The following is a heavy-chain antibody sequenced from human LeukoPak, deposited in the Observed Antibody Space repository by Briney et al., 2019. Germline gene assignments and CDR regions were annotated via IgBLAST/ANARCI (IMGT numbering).Heavy chain of an antibody. D-gene: IGHD5/OR15-5a*01. CDR2: IYSAGTT. V-gene: IGHV3-53*01. Sequence: PGGSLRLSCAASGFTVSNNYMNWVRQAPGKGLEWVSVIYSAGTTYYADSVRGRFTISKDNSKNTLYLQMNSLRAEDTAVYYCARSLVPIYFDYWGKGTLVTVSS. J-gene: IGHJ4*02. CDR3: ARSLVPIYFDY. CDR1: GFTVSNNY.